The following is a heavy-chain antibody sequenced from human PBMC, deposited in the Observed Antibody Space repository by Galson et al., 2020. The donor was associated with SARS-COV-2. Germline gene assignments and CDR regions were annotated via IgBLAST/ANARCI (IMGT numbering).Heavy chain of an antibody. Sequence: LSLTCAASGFTFSSYAMSWVRQAPGKGLEWVSAISGSGGSTYYADSVKGRFTISRDNSKNTLYLQMNSLRAEDTAVYYCAKKDHSSSFYSYFDLWGRGTLVTVSS. J-gene: IGHJ2*01. V-gene: IGHV3-23*01. CDR1: GFTFSSYA. CDR2: ISGSGGST. D-gene: IGHD6-13*01. CDR3: AKKDHSSSFYSYFDL.